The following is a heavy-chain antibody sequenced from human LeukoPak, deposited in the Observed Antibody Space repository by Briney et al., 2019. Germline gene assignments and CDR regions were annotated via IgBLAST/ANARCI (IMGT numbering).Heavy chain of an antibody. D-gene: IGHD1-14*01. CDR1: GGSISSYY. V-gene: IGHV4-59*01. CDR2: INYSGST. J-gene: IGHJ1*01. Sequence: PSETLSLTCTVSGGSISSYYWSWIRQPPGKGLEWIGYINYSGSTNYNPSLKSRVTISVDTSKNQFSLKLSSVTAADTAVYYCARDTPGGFQHWGQGTLVTVSS. CDR3: ARDTPGGFQH.